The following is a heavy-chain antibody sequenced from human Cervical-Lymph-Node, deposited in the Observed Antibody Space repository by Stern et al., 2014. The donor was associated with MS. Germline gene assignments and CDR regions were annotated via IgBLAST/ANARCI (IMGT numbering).Heavy chain of an antibody. CDR2: IIPLFGTP. CDR1: GGTFRHYA. CDR3: VQSTIFGLPYNPIFDY. J-gene: IGHJ4*02. Sequence: QVQLVQSGAEVKKPGSSVKVSCKASGGTFRHYAFSWVRQAPGQGLEWMGGIIPLFGTPNYAQRFQGRVTVAADESTSAAYMEMNSLTSEDTAIYYCVQSTIFGLPYNPIFDYWGQGTLVTVSS. D-gene: IGHD3-3*01. V-gene: IGHV1-69*01.